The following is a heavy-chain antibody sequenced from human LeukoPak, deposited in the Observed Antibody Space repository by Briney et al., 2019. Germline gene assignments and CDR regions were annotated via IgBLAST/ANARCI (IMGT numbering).Heavy chain of an antibody. J-gene: IGHJ5*02. V-gene: IGHV3-74*01. Sequence: GGSLRLSCAASGITFGNNWMHWVRQGPGKGLVWISRINSDGGGAIYADSVKGRFTVSRDNAKNTLYLQMNSLRAEDTAVYYCARDVPHNWFDTWGQGTLVTVFS. CDR3: ARDVPHNWFDT. CDR1: GITFGNNW. CDR2: INSDGGGA.